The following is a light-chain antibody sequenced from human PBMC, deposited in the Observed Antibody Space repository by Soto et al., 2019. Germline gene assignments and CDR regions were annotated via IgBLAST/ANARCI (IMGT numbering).Light chain of an antibody. V-gene: IGKV3-11*01. CDR2: DSS. CDR3: QQRRELFT. CDR1: QSVGSS. J-gene: IGKJ4*01. Sequence: EVVLTQSPATLSLSPGEPATLCCRASQSVGSSLAWYQQKPGQPPSLLIYDSSNRATGIPARFSGSGSGTDFTLTISSLEPEDFAVYYCQQRRELFTFGGGTKVDI.